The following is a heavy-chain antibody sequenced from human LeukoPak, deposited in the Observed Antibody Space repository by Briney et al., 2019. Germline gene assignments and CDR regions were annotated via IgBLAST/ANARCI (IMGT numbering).Heavy chain of an antibody. J-gene: IGHJ3*02. CDR1: GFTFCGYS. D-gene: IGHD2-2*01. Sequence: GGSLRLSCAASGFTFCGYSMNWVRQAPGKGLEWVSSISSSSNYIFYADSVRGRFTISRDNAKNSLYLQMNSLRAEDTAVYYCARDHGSSGYCSSTTCRANAFDIWGQGTMVTVSS. V-gene: IGHV3-21*01. CDR2: ISSSSNYI. CDR3: ARDHGSSGYCSSTTCRANAFDI.